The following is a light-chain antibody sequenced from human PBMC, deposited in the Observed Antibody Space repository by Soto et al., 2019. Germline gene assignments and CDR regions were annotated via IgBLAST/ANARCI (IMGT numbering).Light chain of an antibody. CDR2: GAS. Sequence: EIVLTQSPGTLSLSPGERTTLSCRTSKSDSSTYLAWYQQKPGQAPRLLIYGASSRATGIPDRFSGSGSGTDFTLTISRLEPEDFAVYYCQQYESSPTTFGGGTKVEIK. CDR3: QQYESSPTT. J-gene: IGKJ4*01. V-gene: IGKV3-20*01. CDR1: KSDSSTY.